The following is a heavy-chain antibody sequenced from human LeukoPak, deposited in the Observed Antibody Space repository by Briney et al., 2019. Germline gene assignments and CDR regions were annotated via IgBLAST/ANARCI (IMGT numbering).Heavy chain of an antibody. CDR2: MYYSGST. J-gene: IGHJ4*02. D-gene: IGHD3-22*01. Sequence: SETLSLTCAVYGGSFSGYYWSWIRQPPGKGLEWIGYMYYSGSTNYNPSLRSRVTISVDTSKNQFSLKLSSVTAADTAVYYCARGADSSGYYSIFYFDYWGQGTLVTVSS. CDR3: ARGADSSGYYSIFYFDY. CDR1: GGSFSGYY. V-gene: IGHV4-59*01.